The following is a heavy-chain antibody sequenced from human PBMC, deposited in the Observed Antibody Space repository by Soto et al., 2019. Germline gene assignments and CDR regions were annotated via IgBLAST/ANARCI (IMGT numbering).Heavy chain of an antibody. CDR3: ARDHGDDFWSGYYTGIIDY. CDR1: GYTFTSYG. CDR2: ISAYNGNT. J-gene: IGHJ4*02. Sequence: VASVKVSCKASGYTFTSYGISWVRQAPGQGLEWMGWISAYNGNTNYAQKLQGRVTMTTDTSTSTAYMELRSLRSDDTAVYYCARDHGDDFWSGYYTGIIDYWGQGTLVTVSS. D-gene: IGHD3-3*01. V-gene: IGHV1-18*01.